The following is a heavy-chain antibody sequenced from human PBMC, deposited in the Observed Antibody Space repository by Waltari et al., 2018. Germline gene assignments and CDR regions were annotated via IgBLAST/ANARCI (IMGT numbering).Heavy chain of an antibody. Sequence: QLQLQESGPGLVKPSETLSLTCTVAGGSISRSSYYWGWIRQPPGKGLEWIGSIYYSGSTYYNPSLKSRVTISVDTSKNQFSLKLSSVTAADTAVYYCASPRPVYGDDAFDIWGQGTMVTVSS. CDR3: ASPRPVYGDDAFDI. J-gene: IGHJ3*02. CDR2: IYYSGST. V-gene: IGHV4-39*01. D-gene: IGHD7-27*01. CDR1: GGSISRSSYY.